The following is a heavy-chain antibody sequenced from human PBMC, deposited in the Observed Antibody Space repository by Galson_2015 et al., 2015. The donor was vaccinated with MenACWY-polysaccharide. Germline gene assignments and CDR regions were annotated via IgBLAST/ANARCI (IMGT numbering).Heavy chain of an antibody. Sequence: PALVKPTQTLTLTRTFSGFSLTTSVMCVSWIRQPPGKALEWLARIDWDGDEYYRTSLKTRLTISKDTSKNQVVLTLTNMDPVDTGTYYCARKGYKWNYFDHWGQGILVTVSS. V-gene: IGHV2-70*11. D-gene: IGHD1-20*01. CDR1: GFSLTTSVMC. CDR3: ARKGYKWNYFDH. J-gene: IGHJ4*02. CDR2: IDWDGDE.